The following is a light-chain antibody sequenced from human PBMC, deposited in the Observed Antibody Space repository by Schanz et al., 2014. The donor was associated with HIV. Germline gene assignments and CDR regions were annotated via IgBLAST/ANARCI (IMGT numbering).Light chain of an antibody. CDR3: QQYGSSPMHT. Sequence: EIVMTQSPATLSVSPGDRATLSCRASQSVSNRYLAWYQQKSGQAPRLLIYGASTRATGIPDRFSGSGSGTXFTLTISRLEPEDFAVYYCQQYGSSPMHTFGQGTKLEIK. J-gene: IGKJ2*01. CDR1: QSVSNRY. CDR2: GAS. V-gene: IGKV3-20*01.